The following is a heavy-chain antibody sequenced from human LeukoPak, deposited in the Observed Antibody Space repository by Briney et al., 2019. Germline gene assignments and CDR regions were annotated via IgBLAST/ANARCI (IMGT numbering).Heavy chain of an antibody. CDR2: INPSGGNT. Sequence: GASVKVSCKASGYTFTSYYMHWVRQAPGQGLEWMGIINPSGGNTGYAQKFQGRVTMTRNTSISTAYMELSSLRSEDTAVYYCARATPEWTNWGQGTLVTVSS. D-gene: IGHD3-3*01. CDR3: ARATPEWTN. CDR1: GYTFTSYY. J-gene: IGHJ4*02. V-gene: IGHV1-46*01.